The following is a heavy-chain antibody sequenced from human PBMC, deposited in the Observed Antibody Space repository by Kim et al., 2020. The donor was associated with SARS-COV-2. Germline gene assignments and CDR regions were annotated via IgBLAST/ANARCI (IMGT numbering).Heavy chain of an antibody. CDR3: VRGGGLYDS. V-gene: IGHV4-4*07. D-gene: IGHD3-10*01. Sequence: GKTNYTPSLPSRVTVSVDTSKNQFARELGSVTAADTAVYYCVRGGGLYDSWGQGTLVTVSS. J-gene: IGHJ4*02. CDR2: GKT.